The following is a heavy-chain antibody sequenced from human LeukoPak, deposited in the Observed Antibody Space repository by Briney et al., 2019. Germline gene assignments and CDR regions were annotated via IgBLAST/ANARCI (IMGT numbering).Heavy chain of an antibody. CDR1: GGTFSSYA. CDR3: ARAIGSSRWFGELLSDY. J-gene: IGHJ4*02. Sequence: ASVKVSCKASGGTFSSYAISWVRQAPGQGLEWMGWISAYNGNTNYAQKLQGRVTMTTDTSTSTAYMELRSLRSDDTAVYYCARAIGSSRWFGELLSDYWGQGTLVTVSS. V-gene: IGHV1-18*01. D-gene: IGHD3-10*01. CDR2: ISAYNGNT.